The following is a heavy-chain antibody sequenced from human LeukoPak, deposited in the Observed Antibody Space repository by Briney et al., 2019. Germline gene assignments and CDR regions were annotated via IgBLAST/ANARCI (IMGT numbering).Heavy chain of an antibody. V-gene: IGHV4-59*01. CDR2: IYYSGGT. J-gene: IGHJ3*02. Sequence: SETLSLTCTVSGGSISSYYWSWIRQPPGKGLEWIGYIYYSGGTNYNPSLKSRGTISVDTSKNQFSLKLSSVTAADTAVYYCARLRSPGALDIWGQGTMVTVSS. D-gene: IGHD6-13*01. CDR3: ARLRSPGALDI. CDR1: GGSISSYY.